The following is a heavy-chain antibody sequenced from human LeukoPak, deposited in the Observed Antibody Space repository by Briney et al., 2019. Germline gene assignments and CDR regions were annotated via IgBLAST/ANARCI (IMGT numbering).Heavy chain of an antibody. Sequence: PGGSLRLSCAASGFTFSSYSMNWVRQAPGKGLEWVSSISSSSSYIYYADSVKGRFTISRDNAKNSLYLQMNSLRAEDTAVYYCARVRRISGSPRQFDYWGQGTLVTVSS. V-gene: IGHV3-21*01. J-gene: IGHJ4*02. CDR3: ARVRRISGSPRQFDY. CDR2: ISSSSSYI. CDR1: GFTFSSYS. D-gene: IGHD1-26*01.